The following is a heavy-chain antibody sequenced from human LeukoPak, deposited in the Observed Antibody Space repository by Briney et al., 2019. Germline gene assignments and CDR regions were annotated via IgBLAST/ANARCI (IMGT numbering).Heavy chain of an antibody. CDR2: ISWNSGSI. D-gene: IGHD3-10*01. CDR3: AKGPNYYGSGSYAPGNYFDY. V-gene: IGHV3-9*01. Sequence: PGRSLRLSCAASGFTFDDYAMHWVRQAPGKGLEWVSGISWNSGSIGYADSVKGRFTISRDNVKNSLYLQMNSLRAEDTALYYCAKGPNYYGSGSYAPGNYFDYWGQGTLVTVSS. J-gene: IGHJ4*02. CDR1: GFTFDDYA.